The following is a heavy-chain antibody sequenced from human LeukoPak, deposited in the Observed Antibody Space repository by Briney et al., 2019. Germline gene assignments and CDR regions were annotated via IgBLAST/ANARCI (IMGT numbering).Heavy chain of an antibody. CDR3: ARRGYSYGSLGYYYYYMDV. D-gene: IGHD5-18*01. CDR2: IYPGDSDT. Sequence: GESLKISCKGSGYSFTGYWIGWVRQMPGKGLEWMGIIYPGDSDTRYSPSFQGQVTISADKSISTAYLQWSSLKASDTAMYYCARRGYSYGSLGYYYYYMDVWGKGTTVTISS. CDR1: GYSFTGYW. J-gene: IGHJ6*03. V-gene: IGHV5-51*01.